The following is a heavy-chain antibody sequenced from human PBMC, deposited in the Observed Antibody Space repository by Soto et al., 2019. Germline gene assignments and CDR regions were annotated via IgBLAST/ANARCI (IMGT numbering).Heavy chain of an antibody. Sequence: ASVKVSCKASGFTFSKYAMQWVRQALGQRPEWMGWINAGNGNTKYSQKLQDRFTITRDTSANTAYKDMRSLTSEDMVFYFCARGIWVATSASYYFDNWGQGTQVTVSS. CDR2: INAGNGNT. V-gene: IGHV1-3*01. CDR1: GFTFSKYA. J-gene: IGHJ4*02. CDR3: ARGIWVATSASYYFDN. D-gene: IGHD5-12*01.